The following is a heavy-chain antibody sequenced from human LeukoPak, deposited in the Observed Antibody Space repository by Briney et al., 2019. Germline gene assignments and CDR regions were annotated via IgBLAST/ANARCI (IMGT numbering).Heavy chain of an antibody. CDR2: INPNSGGT. J-gene: IGHJ4*02. CDR3: ARDVSTVLPFSSGLY. D-gene: IGHD3-22*01. Sequence: ASVKVSCKASGYTFTGYYMHWVRQAPGQGLEWMGRINPNSGGTNYAQKFQGRVTMTRDTSISTAYMELSRLRSDDTAVYYCARDVSTVLPFSSGLYWGQGTLVTVSS. V-gene: IGHV1-2*06. CDR1: GYTFTGYY.